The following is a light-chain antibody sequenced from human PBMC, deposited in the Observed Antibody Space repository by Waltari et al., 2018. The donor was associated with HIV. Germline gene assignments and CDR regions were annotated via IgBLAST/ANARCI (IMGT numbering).Light chain of an antibody. Sequence: SSALTQDPTVSVALGQTVKITCQGDSLRNKYASWYQARPGQAPVLVIFSKNSRPSWIPDRFSGSTSGDTASLTIIGAQAEDEAAYFCSSRDSSNSPLLFGGGTKLTVL. CDR2: SKN. CDR1: SLRNKY. J-gene: IGLJ2*01. V-gene: IGLV3-19*01. CDR3: SSRDSSNSPLL.